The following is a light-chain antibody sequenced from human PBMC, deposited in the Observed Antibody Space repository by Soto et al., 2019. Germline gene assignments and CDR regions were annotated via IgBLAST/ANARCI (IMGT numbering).Light chain of an antibody. Sequence: QSVLTQPPSASGTPGQRVIISCSGGISNIGSNTVNWYQQLPGAAPKLLISTNNLRPSGVPDRFSGAKSGTSASLAISGLQSEDEAHYYCAAWDVSLNGVVFGGGTK. CDR3: AAWDVSLNGVV. V-gene: IGLV1-44*01. J-gene: IGLJ2*01. CDR2: TNN. CDR1: ISNIGSNT.